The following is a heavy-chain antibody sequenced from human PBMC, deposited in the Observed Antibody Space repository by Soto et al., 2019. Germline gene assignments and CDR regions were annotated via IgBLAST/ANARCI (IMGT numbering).Heavy chain of an antibody. Sequence: EVQLVESGGGVVQPGGSLRLSCAASGFTFGDYTMHWVRQAPGKGLEWVSLISWDGGRTYYADSVKGRFTISRDNSKNSLYLQMNSLRTEDTALYYCAKDIGGYCSGGSCYGGTNYYGMDVWGKGTTVTVSS. CDR3: AKDIGGYCSGGSCYGGTNYYGMDV. J-gene: IGHJ6*04. D-gene: IGHD2-15*01. CDR1: GFTFGDYT. V-gene: IGHV3-43*01. CDR2: ISWDGGRT.